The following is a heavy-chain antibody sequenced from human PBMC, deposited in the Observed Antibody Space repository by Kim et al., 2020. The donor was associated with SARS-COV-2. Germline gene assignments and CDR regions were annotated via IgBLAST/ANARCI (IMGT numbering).Heavy chain of an antibody. V-gene: IGHV4-34*01. J-gene: IGHJ4*02. D-gene: IGHD6-13*01. CDR1: GGSFSGYY. CDR3: ARGVRYSRHHFDY. CDR2: INHSGST. Sequence: SETLSLTCAVYGGSFSGYYWSWIRQPPGKGLEWIGEINHSGSTNYNPSLKSRVTISVDTSKNQFSLKLSSVTAADTAVYYCARGVRYSRHHFDYWGQGTLVTVSS.